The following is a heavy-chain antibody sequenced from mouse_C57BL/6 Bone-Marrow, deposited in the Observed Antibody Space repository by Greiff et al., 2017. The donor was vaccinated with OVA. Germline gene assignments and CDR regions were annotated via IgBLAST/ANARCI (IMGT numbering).Heavy chain of an antibody. J-gene: IGHJ2*01. CDR1: GFTFSSYA. CDR2: ISDGGSYT. D-gene: IGHD1-1*01. Sequence: EVQVVESGGGLVKPGGSLKLSCAASGFTFSSYAMSWVRQTPEKRLEWVATISDGGSYTYYPDNVKGRFTISRDNAKNNRYLQMSHLKSEDTAMYYWARGVLYYYGSSPLDYWGQGTTLTVSS. V-gene: IGHV5-4*01. CDR3: ARGVLYYYGSSPLDY.